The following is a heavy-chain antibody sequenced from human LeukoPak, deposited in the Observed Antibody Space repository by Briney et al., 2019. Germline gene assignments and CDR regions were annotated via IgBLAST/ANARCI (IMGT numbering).Heavy chain of an antibody. CDR3: ARDLGRGVFDY. Sequence: ASVKVSCKASGYTFTRNGISWVRQAPGQGLERMGWISAYYGSTNYAQSLQGRVTMTTDTSTSTGYMELRSLRSDDTAVYYCARDLGRGVFDYWGQGTLVTVSS. V-gene: IGHV1-18*01. J-gene: IGHJ4*02. CDR1: GYTFTRNG. D-gene: IGHD3-16*01. CDR2: ISAYYGST.